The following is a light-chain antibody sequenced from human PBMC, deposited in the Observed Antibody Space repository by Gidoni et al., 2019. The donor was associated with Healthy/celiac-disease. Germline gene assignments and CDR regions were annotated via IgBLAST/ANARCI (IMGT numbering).Light chain of an antibody. CDR1: SSNLGAGYD. V-gene: IGLV1-40*01. Sequence: QSVLTQPPSLSGAPGQRVTISSTGSSSNLGAGYDVHWYQQLPVTAPKLLIYGNGNRPSGVPDRFSGSKSGTSASLAITGLQAEDEADYYCQSYDSSLCGSVVFGGGTKLTVL. J-gene: IGLJ2*01. CDR2: GNG. CDR3: QSYDSSLCGSVV.